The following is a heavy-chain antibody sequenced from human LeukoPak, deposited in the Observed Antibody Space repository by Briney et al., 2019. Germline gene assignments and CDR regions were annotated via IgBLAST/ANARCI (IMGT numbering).Heavy chain of an antibody. CDR3: KSRGLSAATTSSWFDP. Sequence: GGSLRLSCAASGFTFKDAWMSWVRQARGKGLEWVGRIKSETDGGTTDYAAPVKGRFSISRDDSKNTLYLQMNSLKTEDTAVYYCKSRGLSAATTSSWFDPWGQGTLVTVSP. CDR2: IKSETDGGTT. CDR1: GFTFKDAW. J-gene: IGHJ5*02. D-gene: IGHD1-26*01. V-gene: IGHV3-15*01.